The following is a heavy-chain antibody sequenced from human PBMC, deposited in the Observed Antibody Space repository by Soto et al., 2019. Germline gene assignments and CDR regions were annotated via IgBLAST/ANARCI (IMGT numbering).Heavy chain of an antibody. V-gene: IGHV4-39*01. CDR2: IYYSGST. CDR3: ASRGYQLLGTFDY. D-gene: IGHD2-2*01. CDR1: GGSISSSSYY. J-gene: IGHJ4*02. Sequence: QLQLQESGPGLVKPSETLSLTCTVSGGSISSSSYYWGWIRQPPGKGLEWIGSIYYSGSTYYNPSLKSRVTISVDTSKNQFSLKLSSVTAADTAVYYCASRGYQLLGTFDYRGQGTLVTVSS.